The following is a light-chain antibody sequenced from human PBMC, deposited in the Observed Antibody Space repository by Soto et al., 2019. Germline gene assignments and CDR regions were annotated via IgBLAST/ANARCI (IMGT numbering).Light chain of an antibody. CDR1: QSVSASH. V-gene: IGKV3-20*01. J-gene: IGKJ1*01. CDR3: QQYDSPPRT. Sequence: EIVLTQSPGTLSLSPGERATLSCRASQSVSASHLAWYQQKPGQAPRLLIYGASSRATGIPARFSGSGSGTEFTLTISRLEPEDFAVYYCQQYDSPPRTFGQGTKVEIK. CDR2: GAS.